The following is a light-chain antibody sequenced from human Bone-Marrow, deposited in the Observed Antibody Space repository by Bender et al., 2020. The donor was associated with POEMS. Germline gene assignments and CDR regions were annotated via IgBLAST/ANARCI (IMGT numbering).Light chain of an antibody. Sequence: QSVLTQPPSASGTPGQRVTISCSGGSSNIGAHAVNWYQHLPGTAPKLLIYSSHRRPSEVPDRFSGARSGTSAYLAISGIQSEEDAAYCCAVWEHGRNGWVFGAGTKLTAL. V-gene: IGLV1-44*01. CDR2: SSH. CDR1: SSNIGAHA. J-gene: IGLJ3*02. CDR3: AVWEHGRNGWV.